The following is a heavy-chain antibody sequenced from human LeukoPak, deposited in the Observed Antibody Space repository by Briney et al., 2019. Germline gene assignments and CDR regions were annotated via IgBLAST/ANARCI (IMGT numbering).Heavy chain of an antibody. J-gene: IGHJ6*03. Sequence: GSLRLSCAASGFTFSRYTVNWVRQAPGTGLEWIGYIYVTGTRYNPYLQSRVTISVDRSRNQFFLKMTSVTAADTAVYYCARHIGGGIEDMDVWGRGTKVTVSS. V-gene: IGHV4-59*08. D-gene: IGHD3-16*02. CDR3: ARHIGGGIEDMDV. CDR2: IYVTGT. CDR1: GFTFSRYT.